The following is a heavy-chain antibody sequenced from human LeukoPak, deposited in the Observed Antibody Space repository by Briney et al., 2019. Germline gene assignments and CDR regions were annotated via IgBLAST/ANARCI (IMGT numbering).Heavy chain of an antibody. CDR2: ISRSGSNI. V-gene: IGHV3-48*03. CDR1: GFTFSSYE. J-gene: IGHJ1*01. D-gene: IGHD1-26*01. Sequence: GGSLRLSCAASGFTFSSYEMNWVRQAPGKGVQWVSYISRSGSNIYYADSVKGGFTISRDKEKNSLYLQMNSLRAEDTAVYYCARGSNTYFLDWGQGTLVTVPS. CDR3: ARGSNTYFLD.